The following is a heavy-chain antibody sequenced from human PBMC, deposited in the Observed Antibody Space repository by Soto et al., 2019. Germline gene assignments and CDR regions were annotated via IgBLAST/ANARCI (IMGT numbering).Heavy chain of an antibody. J-gene: IGHJ4*02. CDR3: ARVLAVAGMVDY. CDR2: ISAYNGNT. D-gene: IGHD6-19*01. Sequence: ASVKVSCKASGYTFTSYGISWVRQAPGQGPEWMGWISAYNGNTNYAQKLQGRVTMTTDTSTSTAYMELRSLRSDDTAVYYCARVLAVAGMVDYWGQGTLVTVSS. CDR1: GYTFTSYG. V-gene: IGHV1-18*04.